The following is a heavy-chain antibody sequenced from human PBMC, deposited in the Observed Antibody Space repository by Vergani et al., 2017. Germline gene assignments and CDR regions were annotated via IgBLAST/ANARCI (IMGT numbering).Heavy chain of an antibody. CDR2: IYTSGST. CDR3: ARGHGYKDEGGMDV. D-gene: IGHD5-24*01. Sequence: QLQLQESGSGLVKPSQTLSLTCTVSGGSISSGSYYWSWIRQPAGKGLEWIGRIYTSGSTNYNPSLKSRVTISVDTSKNQFSLKLSSVTAADTAVYYCARGHGYKDEGGMDVWGQGTTVTVSS. V-gene: IGHV4-61*02. CDR1: GGSISSGSYY. J-gene: IGHJ6*02.